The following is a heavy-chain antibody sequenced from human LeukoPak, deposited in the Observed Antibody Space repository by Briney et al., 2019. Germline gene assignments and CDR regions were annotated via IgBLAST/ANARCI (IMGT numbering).Heavy chain of an antibody. CDR3: AKGLGFISGSRHWGIDY. CDR2: ISGSGGST. Sequence: GESLKISCAASGFTFSSYAMSWVRQAPGKGLEWVSAISGSGGSTYYADSVKGRFTISRDNSKNTLYLQMNSLRAEDTAVYYCAKGLGFISGSRHWGIDYWGQGTLVTVSS. V-gene: IGHV3-23*01. CDR1: GFTFSSYA. J-gene: IGHJ4*02. D-gene: IGHD3-10*01.